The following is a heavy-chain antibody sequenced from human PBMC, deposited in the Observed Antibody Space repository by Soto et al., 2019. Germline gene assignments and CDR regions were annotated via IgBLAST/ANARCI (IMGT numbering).Heavy chain of an antibody. V-gene: IGHV3-23*01. D-gene: IGHD3-22*01. CDR3: ATPYYYNH. Sequence: PGGSLRLSCAASGFTFRNYAMTWARQAPGKGLEWVSSLLRSGSSAYHADSVRGRFTISSDTSANSLYLQMNSLGAEDTAIYYCATPYYYNHWGPGTLVTVSS. J-gene: IGHJ5*02. CDR2: LLRSGSSA. CDR1: GFTFRNYA.